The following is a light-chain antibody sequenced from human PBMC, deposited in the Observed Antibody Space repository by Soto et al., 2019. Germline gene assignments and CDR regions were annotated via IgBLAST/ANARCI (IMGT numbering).Light chain of an antibody. Sequence: QSALTQPRSVSGSPGQSVTISCTGTSSDVGGYNYVSWYQQHPGKAPKLVIYDVSKRPSGVPDRFSGSKPGNTASLTISGLQAEDEADYYCCSYAGTSLWVFGGGTQLTVL. V-gene: IGLV2-11*01. CDR2: DVS. CDR3: CSYAGTSLWV. J-gene: IGLJ3*02. CDR1: SSDVGGYNY.